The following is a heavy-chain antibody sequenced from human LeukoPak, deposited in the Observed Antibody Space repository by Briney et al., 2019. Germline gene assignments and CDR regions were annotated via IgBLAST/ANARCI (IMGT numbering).Heavy chain of an antibody. Sequence: ASVKVSCKVSGYTLTELSMHWVRQAPGKGLEWMGGFDPEDGETIYAQKFQGRVTMTRDTSTSTVYMELSSLRSEDTAVYYCAREAIAARAFDYWGQGTLVTVSS. J-gene: IGHJ4*02. V-gene: IGHV1-24*01. D-gene: IGHD6-6*01. CDR1: GYTLTELS. CDR2: FDPEDGET. CDR3: AREAIAARAFDY.